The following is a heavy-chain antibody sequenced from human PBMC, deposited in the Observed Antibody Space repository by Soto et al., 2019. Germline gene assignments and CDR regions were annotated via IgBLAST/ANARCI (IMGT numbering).Heavy chain of an antibody. CDR2: IYYSGST. CDR3: ARMVYYYGSGSYYSFDY. D-gene: IGHD3-10*01. Sequence: SETLSLTCTVSGGSSSSYYWSWIRQPPGKGLEWIGYIYYSGSTNYNPSLKSRVTISVDTSKNQFSLKLSSVTAADTAVYYCARMVYYYGSGSYYSFDYWGQGTLVTVSS. CDR1: GGSSSSYY. V-gene: IGHV4-59*01. J-gene: IGHJ4*02.